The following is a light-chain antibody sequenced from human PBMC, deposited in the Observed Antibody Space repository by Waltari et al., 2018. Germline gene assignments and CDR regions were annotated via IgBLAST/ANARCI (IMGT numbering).Light chain of an antibody. CDR3: QQSYSPHRT. CDR2: WAS. V-gene: IGKV4-1*01. J-gene: IGKJ1*01. Sequence: DIVMTQSPDSLAVSLGERATLNCKSSQSVLYSSNNKNYLAGYQQKPGQPPKLLIYWASIRESGVPDRFSGSGSETDFTLTISSLQAEDVAVYYCQQSYSPHRTFGQGTRVEIK. CDR1: QSVLYSSNNKNY.